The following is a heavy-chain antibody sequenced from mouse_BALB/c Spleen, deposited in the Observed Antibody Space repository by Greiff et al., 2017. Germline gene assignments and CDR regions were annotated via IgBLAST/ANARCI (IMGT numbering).Heavy chain of an antibody. V-gene: IGHV1-14*01. D-gene: IGHD1-1*01. CDR3: ASPGYYGSGFDY. Sequence: VHVKQSGPELVKPGASVKMSCKASGYTFTSYVMHWVKQKPGQGLEWIGYINPYNDGTKYNEKFKGKATLTSDKSSSTAYMELSSLTSEDSAVYYCASPGYYGSGFDYWGQGTTLTVSS. CDR2: INPYNDGT. J-gene: IGHJ2*01. CDR1: GYTFTSYV.